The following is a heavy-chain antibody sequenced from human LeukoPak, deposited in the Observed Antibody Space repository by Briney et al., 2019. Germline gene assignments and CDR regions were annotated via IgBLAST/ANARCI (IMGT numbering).Heavy chain of an antibody. J-gene: IGHJ4*02. CDR3: ASTWNYLYFDY. V-gene: IGHV3-7*01. CDR1: GFTFSSYW. Sequence: GGSLRLSCAGSGFTFSSYWMSWVRQAPGKGLEWVASIKRDGSEEYYVDSVKGRFTISRDDAKNSVYLQMNSLRAEDTAVYYCASTWNYLYFDYWGQGTLVTVSS. D-gene: IGHD1-7*01. CDR2: IKRDGSEE.